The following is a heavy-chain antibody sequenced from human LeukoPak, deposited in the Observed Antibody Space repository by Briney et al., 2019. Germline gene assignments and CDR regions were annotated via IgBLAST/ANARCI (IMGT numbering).Heavy chain of an antibody. CDR1: GYTFTSYY. Sequence: ASVKVSCKASGYTFTSYYVHWVRQAPGQGLEWMGIINPSGGSTSYAQKFQGRVTMTRDTSTSTVYMELSSLRSEDTAVYYCARDPPSYYYDSFYDYWGQGTLVTVSS. V-gene: IGHV1-46*01. CDR3: ARDPPSYYYDSFYDY. CDR2: INPSGGST. J-gene: IGHJ4*02. D-gene: IGHD3-22*01.